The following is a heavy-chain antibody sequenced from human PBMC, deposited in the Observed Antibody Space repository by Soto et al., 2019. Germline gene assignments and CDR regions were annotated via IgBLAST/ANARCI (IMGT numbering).Heavy chain of an antibody. Sequence: ESGGGVVPPGTSLRLSCAASGFTFSRRGMHWVRQTPGKGLEWLAVILNDASGHWYADSVKGRFTISRDNFENTLYLQMNGLRLEDTAMYYCARDDDYPDNGFDYWGQGTLVTVSS. J-gene: IGHJ4*02. CDR2: ILNDASGH. CDR3: ARDDDYPDNGFDY. D-gene: IGHD4-17*01. CDR1: GFTFSRRG. V-gene: IGHV3-33*01.